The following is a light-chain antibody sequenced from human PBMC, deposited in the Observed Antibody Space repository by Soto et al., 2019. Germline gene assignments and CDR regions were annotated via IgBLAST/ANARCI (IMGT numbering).Light chain of an antibody. J-gene: IGLJ2*01. CDR3: QSYDSTLSGVV. Sequence: QSVLTQPPSVSGAPGQRVTISCTGTGSNIGAGYDVHWYQHLPGTAPKLLIYGSSNRPSGVPDRFSGSKSGTSASLAITGLQAEDEADYYCQSYDSTLSGVVFGGGTKLTVL. CDR1: GSNIGAGYD. V-gene: IGLV1-40*01. CDR2: GSS.